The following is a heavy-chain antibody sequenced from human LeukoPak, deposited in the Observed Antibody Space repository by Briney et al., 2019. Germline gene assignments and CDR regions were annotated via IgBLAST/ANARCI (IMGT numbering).Heavy chain of an antibody. D-gene: IGHD6-13*01. Sequence: ASVKVSCKASGYTFTGYYIHWVRHAPGQGLEWMGWSGGTNYAQKLQGRVTMTTDTSTSTAYMELRSLRSDDTAVYYCARRIAAAGTGYFDYWGQGTLVTVSS. V-gene: IGHV1-18*04. CDR3: ARRIAAAGTGYFDY. J-gene: IGHJ4*02. CDR1: GYTFTGYY. CDR2: SGGT.